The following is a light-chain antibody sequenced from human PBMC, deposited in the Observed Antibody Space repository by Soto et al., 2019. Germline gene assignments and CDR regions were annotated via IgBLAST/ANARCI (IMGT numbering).Light chain of an antibody. CDR2: GAS. CDR1: QSMGSN. Sequence: EIVMTQSPATMSVSPGERATLSCRASQSMGSNVAWYQQKPGQAPRLLIYGASTRAAGIPARFSGSGSGTDFTLTISRLEPEDFAVYYCQQYGTSPRTFGQGTKVDIK. V-gene: IGKV3-15*01. CDR3: QQYGTSPRT. J-gene: IGKJ1*01.